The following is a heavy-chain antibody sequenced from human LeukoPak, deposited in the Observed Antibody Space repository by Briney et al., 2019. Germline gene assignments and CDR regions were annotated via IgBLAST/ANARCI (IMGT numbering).Heavy chain of an antibody. CDR3: ARDTAMAGGLFDY. CDR2: IIPIFGTA. V-gene: IGHV1-69*05. CDR1: GGTFSSYA. D-gene: IGHD5-18*01. J-gene: IGHJ4*02. Sequence: SVKVSCKASGGTFSSYAISWVRQAPGQGLEWMGGIIPIFGTANYAQKFQGRVTIITDESTSTAYMELSSLRSEDTAVYYCARDTAMAGGLFDYWGQGTLVTVSS.